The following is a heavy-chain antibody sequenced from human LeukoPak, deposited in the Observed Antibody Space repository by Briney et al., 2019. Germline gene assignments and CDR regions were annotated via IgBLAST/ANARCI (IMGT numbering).Heavy chain of an antibody. V-gene: IGHV3-23*01. D-gene: IGHD3-3*01. Sequence: GGSLRLSCAASGFTFSSYAMSWVRQAPGKGLEWVSAISGSGGSTYYADSVKGRFTISRDYSSNTLYLQMNSLRAEDTALYYCAASAYYVAAADAYWGQGTLVTVSS. J-gene: IGHJ4*02. CDR1: GFTFSSYA. CDR2: ISGSGGST. CDR3: AASAYYVAAADAY.